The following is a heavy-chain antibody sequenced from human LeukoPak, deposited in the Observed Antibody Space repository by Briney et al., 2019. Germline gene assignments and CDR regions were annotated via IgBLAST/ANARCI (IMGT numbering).Heavy chain of an antibody. V-gene: IGHV4-39*07. Sequence: SETLSLTCTASGGSISSSSYYWGWIRQPPGKGLEWIGSIYYSGSTYYNPSLKSRVTISSDTSKNQFSLKLTSVSAADTALYYCARVPHSVTLGDIFLHYFDYWGLGTLVTVSS. CDR2: IYYSGST. CDR3: ARVPHSVTLGDIFLHYFDY. J-gene: IGHJ4*02. D-gene: IGHD3-3*02. CDR1: GGSISSSSYY.